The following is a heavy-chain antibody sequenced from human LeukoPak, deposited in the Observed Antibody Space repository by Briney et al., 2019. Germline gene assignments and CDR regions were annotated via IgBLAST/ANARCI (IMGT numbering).Heavy chain of an antibody. J-gene: IGHJ4*02. V-gene: IGHV1-2*02. D-gene: IGHD3-16*01. CDR1: GYTFTGYY. Sequence: ASVKVSCKASGYTFTGYYMRWVRQAPGQGLEWMGWINPNSGGTNYAQKFQGRVTMTRDTSISTAYMELSRLRSADTAVYYCARSPVTTFEGDWGQGTLVTVSS. CDR3: ARSPVTTFEGD. CDR2: INPNSGGT.